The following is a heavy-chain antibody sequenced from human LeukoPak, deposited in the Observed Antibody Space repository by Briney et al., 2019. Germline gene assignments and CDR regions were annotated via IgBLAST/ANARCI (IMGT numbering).Heavy chain of an antibody. J-gene: IGHJ4*02. CDR3: ARDQGSLTRSWYTGY. V-gene: IGHV1-2*06. CDR2: INPYSGDT. CDR1: GYTFTGYH. D-gene: IGHD6-13*01. Sequence: ASVKVSCKASGYTFTGYHIHWVRLAPGQGHEWMGRINPYSGDTNFAQKFQGRVTMTRDTSITTAFMDLSSLTPDDTALYFCARDQGSLTRSWYTGYWGQGTQLTVSS.